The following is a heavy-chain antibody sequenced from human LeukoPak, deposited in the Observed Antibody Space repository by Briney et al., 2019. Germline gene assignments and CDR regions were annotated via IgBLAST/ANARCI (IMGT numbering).Heavy chain of an antibody. Sequence: GGSLRLSCTASGFTFGDYAMSRVRQAPGKGLEWVGFIRSKAYGGTTEYAASVKGRFTISRDDSKSIAYLQMNSLKTEDTAVYYCTRSYSYGYYFDYWGQGTLVTVSS. V-gene: IGHV3-49*04. CDR3: TRSYSYGYYFDY. CDR2: IRSKAYGGTT. CDR1: GFTFGDYA. J-gene: IGHJ4*02. D-gene: IGHD5-18*01.